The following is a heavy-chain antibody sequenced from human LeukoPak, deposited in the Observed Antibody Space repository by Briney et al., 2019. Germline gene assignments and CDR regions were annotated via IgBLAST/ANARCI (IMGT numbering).Heavy chain of an antibody. D-gene: IGHD6-19*01. V-gene: IGHV3-23*01. CDR3: ARDDVAVTGALDF. Sequence: GGSLRLSCTASGFTFSRYDMSWVRQAPGKGLEWVSGISDSAGTTYYADSVKGRFTISRDNSKNTLYLQMNSLRAEDRAVYYCARDDVAVTGALDFWGQGTLVTVSS. CDR1: GFTFSRYD. J-gene: IGHJ4*02. CDR2: ISDSAGTT.